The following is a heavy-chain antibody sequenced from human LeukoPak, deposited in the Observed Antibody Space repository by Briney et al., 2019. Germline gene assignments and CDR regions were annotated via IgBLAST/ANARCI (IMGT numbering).Heavy chain of an antibody. J-gene: IGHJ6*02. CDR1: GYRFITYW. CDR3: TRRGPRVTDPYYYYGMDV. CDR2: IYPGDSET. V-gene: IGHV5-51*01. Sequence: GESLKISFKGSGYRFITYWIGWVRQMPGKGLEWMGIIYPGDSETRYSPSFQGQVTISADKSISTAYLQWSSLKASDTAMYYCTRRGPRVTDPYYYYGMDVWGQGTTVTVSS. D-gene: IGHD2-21*02.